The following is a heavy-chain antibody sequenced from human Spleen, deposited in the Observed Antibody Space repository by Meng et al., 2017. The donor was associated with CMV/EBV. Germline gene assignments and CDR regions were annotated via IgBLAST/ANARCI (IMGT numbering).Heavy chain of an antibody. D-gene: IGHD1-26*01. CDR1: GYSFTSYW. J-gene: IGHJ6*02. CDR2: IYPGDSDT. Sequence: GESLKISCKGSGYSFTSYWIGWVRQMPGKGLEWMGIIYPGDSDTRYSPSFQGQVTISADKSISTAYLQWSSLRSEDTAVYYCASLGIRDGMDVWGQGTTVTVSS. V-gene: IGHV5-51*01. CDR3: ASLGIRDGMDV.